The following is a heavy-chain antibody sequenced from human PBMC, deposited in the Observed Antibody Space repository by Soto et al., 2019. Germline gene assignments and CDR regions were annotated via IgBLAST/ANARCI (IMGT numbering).Heavy chain of an antibody. V-gene: IGHV3-23*01. CDR3: AKEAPSTIFGVVGYFDY. CDR2: ISGSGGST. Sequence: EVQLLESGGGLVQPGGSLRLSCAASGFTFSSYAMSWVRQAPGKGLEWVSAISGSGGSTYYADSVKGRFTISRDNSKNMLYLQMNSLRAEDTAVYYCAKEAPSTIFGVVGYFDYWGQGTLVTVSS. J-gene: IGHJ4*02. D-gene: IGHD3-3*01. CDR1: GFTFSSYA.